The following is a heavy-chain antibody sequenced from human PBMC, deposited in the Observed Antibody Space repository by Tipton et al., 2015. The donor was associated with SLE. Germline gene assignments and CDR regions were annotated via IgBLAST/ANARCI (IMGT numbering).Heavy chain of an antibody. V-gene: IGHV3-11*04. Sequence: SLRLSCAASGFTFSYYYMSWIRQAPGKGLEWVSYISSSGSTTYYADSVKGRFTISRDNAKNSLYLQMNSLRAEDTAVYYCARYIPPFDYWGQGTLVTVSS. CDR1: GFTFSYYY. CDR2: ISSSGSTT. CDR3: ARYIPPFDY. D-gene: IGHD1-14*01. J-gene: IGHJ4*02.